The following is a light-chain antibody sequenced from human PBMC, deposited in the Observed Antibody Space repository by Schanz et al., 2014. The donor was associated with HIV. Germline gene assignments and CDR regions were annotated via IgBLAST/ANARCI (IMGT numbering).Light chain of an antibody. J-gene: IGKJ2*01. V-gene: IGKV1-39*01. Sequence: DIQMTQSPSTLSASVGDRVTITCRASQSISSWLAWYQQKPGKAPRLLIYATSLLHTGVPSRFSGSGSGTHFTLTITSLQFDDFATYYCQQSYSATPYTFGQGTRLEIK. CDR1: QSISSW. CDR3: QQSYSATPYT. CDR2: ATS.